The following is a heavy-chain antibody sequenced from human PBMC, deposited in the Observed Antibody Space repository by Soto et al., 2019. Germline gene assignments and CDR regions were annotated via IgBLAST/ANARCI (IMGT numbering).Heavy chain of an antibody. Sequence: QITLKESGPTLVKPTQTLTLTCTFSGFSLSISGEGVGWIRQPPGKALEWLALIYWSDEKHYSPSLKTRLPITKDTSKNQVVLTMTNMDPVDTATYYCARLVYRAGGRIFDSWGQGSLVTVSS. CDR1: GFSLSISGEG. J-gene: IGHJ4*02. CDR2: IYWSDEK. D-gene: IGHD3-16*01. CDR3: ARLVYRAGGRIFDS. V-gene: IGHV2-5*01.